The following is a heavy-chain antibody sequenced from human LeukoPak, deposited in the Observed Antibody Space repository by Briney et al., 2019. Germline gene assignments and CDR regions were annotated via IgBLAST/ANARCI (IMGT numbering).Heavy chain of an antibody. CDR3: ARRVEGVGGYY. CDR1: GASISSSSQY. D-gene: IGHD2-15*01. CDR2: IYYSGST. V-gene: IGHV4-39*01. Sequence: SETLSLTCTVSGASISSSSQYWAWIRQPPGKGLEWIASIYYSGSTYSNPSLKSRVTISADTSKNRFSLKLSAVTAADTAVYYCARRVEGVGGYYWGQGTLVTVSS. J-gene: IGHJ4*02.